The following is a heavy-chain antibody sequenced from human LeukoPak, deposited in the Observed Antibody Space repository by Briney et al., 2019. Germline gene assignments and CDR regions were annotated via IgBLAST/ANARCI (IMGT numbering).Heavy chain of an antibody. J-gene: IGHJ4*02. V-gene: IGHV3-30*02. CDR3: ASDSAVDY. Sequence: AGGSLRLSCAASGFTFSSYGMHWVRQAPGKGLEWVAFIRYNGSNKYYADSVKGRFTISRDNSKNTLYLQMNSLRAEDTAVYYCASDSAVDYWGQGTLVTVSS. CDR1: GFTFSSYG. CDR2: IRYNGSNK.